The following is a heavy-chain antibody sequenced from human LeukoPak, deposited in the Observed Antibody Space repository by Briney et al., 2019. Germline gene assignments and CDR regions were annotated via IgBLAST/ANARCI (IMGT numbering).Heavy chain of an antibody. CDR3: ARGVSGITMVRGVIMPRDYYYMDV. CDR1: GYTFTSYD. J-gene: IGHJ6*03. Sequence: ASVKVSCKASGYTFTSYDINWVRQATGQGLEWMGWMNPNSGNTGYAQKFQGRVTITRNTSISTAYMELSSLRSEDTAVYYCARGVSGITMVRGVIMPRDYYYMDVWGKGTTVTISS. CDR2: MNPNSGNT. V-gene: IGHV1-8*03. D-gene: IGHD3-10*01.